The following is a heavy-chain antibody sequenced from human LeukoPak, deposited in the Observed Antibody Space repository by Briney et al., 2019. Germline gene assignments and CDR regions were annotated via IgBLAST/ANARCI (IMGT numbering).Heavy chain of an antibody. D-gene: IGHD6-6*01. CDR3: ARQKLKQLGTGDAFDI. Sequence: GESLKISCKGSGYSFTSYWIGWVRQMPGKGLEWMGIIYPGDSDTRYSPSFQGQVTISADKSISTAYLQWSSLKASDTAMYYCARQKLKQLGTGDAFDIWGQGTMVTVSS. J-gene: IGHJ3*02. V-gene: IGHV5-51*01. CDR1: GYSFTSYW. CDR2: IYPGDSDT.